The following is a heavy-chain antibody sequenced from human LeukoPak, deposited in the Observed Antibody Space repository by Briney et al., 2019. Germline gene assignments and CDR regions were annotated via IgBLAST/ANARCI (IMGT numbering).Heavy chain of an antibody. J-gene: IGHJ4*02. CDR2: ISGTGVHT. V-gene: IGHV3-23*01. Sequence: GGSLRLSCGASGFTFSSYAISWVRQAPGKGLAWVSGISGTGVHTYYADAVKGRFTISRDNSKNTLYLQMNGLRAEDTAVYYCAKGPWLAYPYYFDYWGQGTLVTVSS. CDR3: AKGPWLAYPYYFDY. CDR1: GFTFSSYA. D-gene: IGHD6-19*01.